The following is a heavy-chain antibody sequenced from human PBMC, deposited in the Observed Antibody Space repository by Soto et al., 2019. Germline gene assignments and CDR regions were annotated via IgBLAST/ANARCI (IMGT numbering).Heavy chain of an antibody. V-gene: IGHV5-51*01. CDR2: VYPGDSDT. Sequence: EVQLVQSEAEVKKPGESLKISSKVSGYSFVNYWIGWVRQMPGKGLEWMGNVYPGDSDTDYSPSFQGQVTISADKSITTAYLQWSSLQASDTAIYYCARQSLSSSAFDFWGQGTLVTVSS. D-gene: IGHD6-13*01. CDR3: ARQSLSSSAFDF. J-gene: IGHJ4*02. CDR1: GYSFVNYW.